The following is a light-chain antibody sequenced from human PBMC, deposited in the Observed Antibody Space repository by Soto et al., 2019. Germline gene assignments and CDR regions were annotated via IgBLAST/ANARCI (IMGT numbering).Light chain of an antibody. CDR2: GAS. Sequence: EIVLTQSTGTLSLYPGERATLSCRASQSVSSNFLAWYQQKPGQAPRLLIYGASSRATDIPDRFSGSGSGTDFTLTISRLEPEDFAVYYCQQFNSSPQWTFGQGTKVEIK. CDR1: QSVSSNF. V-gene: IGKV3-20*01. J-gene: IGKJ1*01. CDR3: QQFNSSPQWT.